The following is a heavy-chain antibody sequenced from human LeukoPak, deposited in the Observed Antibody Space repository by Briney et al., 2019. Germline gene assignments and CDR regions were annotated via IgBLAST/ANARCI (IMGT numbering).Heavy chain of an antibody. Sequence: GGSLRLSCTASGFTFGDYAMSWVRQAPGKGLEWVANIKQDGSEKYYVDSVKGRFTISRDNAKNSLYLQMNSLRAEDTAVYYCVRGAATSDAFDIWGQGTMVTVSS. CDR2: IKQDGSEK. CDR1: GFTFGDYA. CDR3: VRGAATSDAFDI. J-gene: IGHJ3*02. D-gene: IGHD2-15*01. V-gene: IGHV3-7*04.